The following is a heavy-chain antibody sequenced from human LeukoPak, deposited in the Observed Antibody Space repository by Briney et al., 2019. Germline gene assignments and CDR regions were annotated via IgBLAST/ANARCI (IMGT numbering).Heavy chain of an antibody. CDR1: GGSIIISSYY. CDR2: LYYSGST. V-gene: IGHV4-39*01. CDR3: ARHPTTMYYFDY. D-gene: IGHD4-11*01. J-gene: IGHJ4*02. Sequence: PSETLSLTCTVSGGSIIISSYYWGWIRQPPGKGLEWIGSLYYSGSTYYNPSLKSRATITVDTSKNQFSLELTSVTAADTAVYHYARHPTTMYYFDYWGQGTMVTVSS.